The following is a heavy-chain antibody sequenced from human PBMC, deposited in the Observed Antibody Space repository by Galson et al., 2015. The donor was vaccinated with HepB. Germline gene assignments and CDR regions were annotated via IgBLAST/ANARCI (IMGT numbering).Heavy chain of an antibody. CDR3: ARGLFRYYYAMDV. Sequence: SVKVSCKASGYNFTSHAINWVRQAPGQGLEWMGWINTNTGNPTYAQDFTGRFVFSLDTSVSTASLQISSLKAEDTAVYFCARGLFRYYYAMDVWGQGTTVTVSS. CDR2: INTNTGNP. D-gene: IGHD2/OR15-2a*01. V-gene: IGHV7-4-1*02. J-gene: IGHJ6*02. CDR1: GYNFTSHA.